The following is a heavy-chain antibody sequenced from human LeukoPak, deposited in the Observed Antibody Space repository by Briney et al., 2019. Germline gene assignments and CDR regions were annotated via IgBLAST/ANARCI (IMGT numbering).Heavy chain of an antibody. CDR2: ISGSGGST. D-gene: IGHD3-3*01. CDR1: GLTFSSYS. CDR3: AKDKSLESSGVKDY. Sequence: GGSLRLSCAASGLTFSSYSMNWVRQAPGKGLEWVSAISGSGGSTYYADSVKGRFTISRDNSKNTLYVQMNNLRADDTAVYYCAKDKSLESSGVKDYWGQGTLVTVSS. V-gene: IGHV3-23*01. J-gene: IGHJ4*02.